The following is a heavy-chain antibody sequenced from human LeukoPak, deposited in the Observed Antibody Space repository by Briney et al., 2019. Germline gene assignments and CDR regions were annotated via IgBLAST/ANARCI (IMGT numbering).Heavy chain of an antibody. CDR3: ARRASGGGWLQLGPSDY. Sequence: PGGSLRLSCAASGFTFSSYAMSWVRQAPGKGLEWVSAISGSGGSTYYADSVRGRFTISRDNSKNTLYLQMNSLRAEDTAVYYCARRASGGGWLQLGPSDYWGQGTLVTVSS. D-gene: IGHD5-24*01. CDR1: GFTFSSYA. V-gene: IGHV3-23*01. J-gene: IGHJ4*02. CDR2: ISGSGGST.